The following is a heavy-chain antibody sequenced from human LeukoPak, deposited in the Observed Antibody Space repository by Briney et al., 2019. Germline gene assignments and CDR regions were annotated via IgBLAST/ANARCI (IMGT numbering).Heavy chain of an antibody. J-gene: IGHJ5*02. Sequence: GASVKVSCKASGYTFTDYFLHWVRQAPGQGLEWMGWINPNSGGTNYAQKFQGRVTMTRDTSISTAYMELSRLRSDDTAVYYCARGGDSSSWYGWFDPWGQGTLVTVSS. CDR3: ARGGDSSSWYGWFDP. CDR1: GYTFTDYF. V-gene: IGHV1-2*02. D-gene: IGHD6-13*01. CDR2: INPNSGGT.